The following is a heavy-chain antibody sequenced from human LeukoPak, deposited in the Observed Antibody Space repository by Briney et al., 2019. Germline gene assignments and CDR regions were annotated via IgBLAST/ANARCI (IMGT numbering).Heavy chain of an antibody. J-gene: IGHJ3*02. CDR3: ARRPTTRRRAFDI. CDR1: GGSFSGYY. Sequence: SETLSLTCAAYGGSFSGYYWSWIRQPPGKGLEWIGEINHSGSTNYNPSLKSRVTISVDTSKNQFSLKLSSVTAADTAVYYCARRPTTRRRAFDIWGQGTMVTVSS. V-gene: IGHV4-34*01. CDR2: INHSGST. D-gene: IGHD4-17*01.